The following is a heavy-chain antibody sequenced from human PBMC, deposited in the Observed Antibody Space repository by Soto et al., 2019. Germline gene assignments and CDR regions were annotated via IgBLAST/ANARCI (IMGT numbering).Heavy chain of an antibody. CDR1: GGTFSSYS. Sequence: QVQLVQSGAEVKKPGSSVKVSCKASGGTFSSYSITWVRQAPGQGLEWMGGFVPLVGTANYAQKFQGRLTITAGESASTAYMDLSSLRSDDTANYYCAIGSTYSGEFEFWGQGSLVTVSS. CDR2: FVPLVGTA. V-gene: IGHV1-69*01. D-gene: IGHD1-26*01. J-gene: IGHJ4*02. CDR3: AIGSTYSGEFEF.